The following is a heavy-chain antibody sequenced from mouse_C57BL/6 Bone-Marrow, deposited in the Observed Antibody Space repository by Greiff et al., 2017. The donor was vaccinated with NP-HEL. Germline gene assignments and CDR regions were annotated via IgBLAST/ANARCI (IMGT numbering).Heavy chain of an antibody. D-gene: IGHD2-2*01. CDR2: IDPSDSYT. J-gene: IGHJ2*01. CDR3: SLSTMVKGY. V-gene: IGHV1-69*01. CDR1: GYTFTSYW. Sequence: QVQLQQPGAELVMPGASVKLSCKASGYTFTSYWMHWVKQRPGQGLEWIGEIDPSDSYTNYNQKFKGKSTLTVEKSSSTAYMQLSSLTSEDSAVYYCSLSTMVKGYWGQGTTLTVSS.